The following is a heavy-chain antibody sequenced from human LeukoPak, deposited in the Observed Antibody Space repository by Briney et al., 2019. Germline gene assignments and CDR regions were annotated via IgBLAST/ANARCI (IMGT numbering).Heavy chain of an antibody. Sequence: ASVKVSCTASGFTFTSYGISWVRQAPGQGLEWMGWINPNSGGTYYAETVQGRVTISRDTSISTAYLEMSRLRSDDTAVYYCARGPRFYGSKSYFCCDPWGEGTVVTVSS. CDR2: INPNSGGT. J-gene: IGHJ5*02. D-gene: IGHD3-10*01. CDR3: ARGPRFYGSKSYFCCDP. CDR1: GFTFTSYG. V-gene: IGHV1-2*02.